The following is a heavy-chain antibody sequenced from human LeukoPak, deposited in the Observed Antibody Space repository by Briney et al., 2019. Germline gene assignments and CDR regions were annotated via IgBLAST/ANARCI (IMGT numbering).Heavy chain of an antibody. D-gene: IGHD6-13*01. Sequence: SETLSLTCTVSGGSISSYYWSWIRQPPGKGLEWIGYIYYSGSTNYNPSLKSRVTISVDTSKNQFSLKLSSVTAADTAVYYCARAHMRQYSSSWYARQGEYYFDYWGQGTLVTVSS. V-gene: IGHV4-59*01. CDR2: IYYSGST. J-gene: IGHJ4*02. CDR1: GGSISSYY. CDR3: ARAHMRQYSSSWYARQGEYYFDY.